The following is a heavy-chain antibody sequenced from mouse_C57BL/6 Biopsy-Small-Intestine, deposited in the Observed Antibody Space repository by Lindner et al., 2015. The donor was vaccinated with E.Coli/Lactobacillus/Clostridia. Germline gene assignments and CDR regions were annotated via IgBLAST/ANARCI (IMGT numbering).Heavy chain of an antibody. CDR2: FDPEDGET. J-gene: IGHJ4*01. V-gene: IGHV1-18*01. CDR1: GYTLTELS. Sequence: SVKVSCKVSGYTLTELSMHWVRQAPGKGLEWMGGFDPEDGETIYAQKFQGRVTMTEDTSTDTAYMELSSLRSEDTAVYYCATHYDILTGYYSIGYLNYWGQGTLVTVSS. CDR3: ATHYDILTGYYSIGYLNY. D-gene: IGHD2-12*01.